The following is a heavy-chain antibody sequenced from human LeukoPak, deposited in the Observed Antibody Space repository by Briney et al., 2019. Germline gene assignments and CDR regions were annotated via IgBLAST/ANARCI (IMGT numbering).Heavy chain of an antibody. CDR3: ARDSRSSSWTLLFDY. V-gene: IGHV1-69*05. Sequence: GASVKVSCKASGYTFTSYGISWVRQAPGQGLEWMGGIIPIFGTANYAQKFQGRVMITTDESTSTAYMELSSLRSEDTAVYYCARDSRSSSWTLLFDYWGQGTLVTVSS. CDR1: GYTFTSYG. CDR2: IIPIFGTA. D-gene: IGHD6-13*01. J-gene: IGHJ4*02.